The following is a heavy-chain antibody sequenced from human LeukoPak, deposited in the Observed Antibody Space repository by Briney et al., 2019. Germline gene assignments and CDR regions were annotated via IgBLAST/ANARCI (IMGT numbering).Heavy chain of an antibody. CDR2: IGSSSSTI. D-gene: IGHD1-14*01. Sequence: GGSLRLSCAASGFTFPTHSFHWVRQSPGKGLEWVAYIGSSSSTIYQAKSMKGRISISRDNAKNSLFLQMSSLRVEDTAVYYCARERETFGIIDSWGQGTLVAVSS. CDR1: GFTFPTHS. CDR3: ARERETFGIIDS. V-gene: IGHV3-48*04. J-gene: IGHJ4*02.